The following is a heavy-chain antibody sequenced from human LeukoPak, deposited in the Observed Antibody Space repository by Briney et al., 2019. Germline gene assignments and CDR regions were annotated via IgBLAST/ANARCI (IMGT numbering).Heavy chain of an antibody. CDR1: GDTFNTYA. CDR3: ARTTVRRVIGGY. Sequence: ASVKVSCKASGDTFNTYAISWVRQAPGQGLEWMGRVVPLLGTTKYSQTFQGRVKFTADKSTTTAYMELSSLRSEDTAVYYCARTTVRRVIGGYWGQGTLVTVSS. V-gene: IGHV1-69*04. CDR2: VVPLLGTT. D-gene: IGHD3-16*02. J-gene: IGHJ1*01.